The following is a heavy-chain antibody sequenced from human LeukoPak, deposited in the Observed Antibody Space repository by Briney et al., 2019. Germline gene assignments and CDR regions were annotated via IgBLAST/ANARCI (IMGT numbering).Heavy chain of an antibody. J-gene: IGHJ4*02. CDR2: IYYSGIT. V-gene: IGHV4-4*02. Sequence: SETLSLTCAVSGGSISSSNWWSGVRQPPGKGLEWIGEIYYSGITNYNPSLKSRVTISVDKSQNQFSLNLSSVTAADTAVYYCARLGGPFDYWGQGTLVTVSS. CDR3: ARLGGPFDY. D-gene: IGHD3-16*01. CDR1: GGSISSSNW.